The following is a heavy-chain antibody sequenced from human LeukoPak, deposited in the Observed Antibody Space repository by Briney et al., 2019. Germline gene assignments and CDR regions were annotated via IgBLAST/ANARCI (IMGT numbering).Heavy chain of an antibody. J-gene: IGHJ6*02. CDR1: GFTFSSYS. CDR3: ASIVVQAGGMDV. Sequence: GGSLRLSCAASGFTFSSYSMDWVRQAPGKGLEWVSSISSSSSYIYYADSVKGRFTISRDNAKNSLYLQMNSLRAEDTAVYYCASIVVQAGGMDVWGQGTTVTVSS. D-gene: IGHD2-15*01. CDR2: ISSSSSYI. V-gene: IGHV3-21*01.